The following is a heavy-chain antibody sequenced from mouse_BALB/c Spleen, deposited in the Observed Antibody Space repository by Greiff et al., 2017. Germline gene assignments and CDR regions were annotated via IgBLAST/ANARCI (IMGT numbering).Heavy chain of an antibody. CDR2: IDPANGNT. J-gene: IGHJ3*01. D-gene: IGHD2-1*01. CDR1: GFNIKDTY. V-gene: IGHV14-3*02. CDR3: ARDGSFYYGNFFAY. Sequence: EVQLQQSGAELVKPGASVKLSCTASGFNIKDTYMHWVKQRPEQGLEWIGRIDPANGNTKYDPKFQGKATITADTSSNTAYLQLSSLTSEDTAVYYCARDGSFYYGNFFAYWGQGTLVTVSA.